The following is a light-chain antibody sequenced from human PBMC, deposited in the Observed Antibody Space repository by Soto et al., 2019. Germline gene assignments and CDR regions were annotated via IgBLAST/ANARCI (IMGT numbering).Light chain of an antibody. CDR1: QGVSSN. V-gene: IGKV3-15*01. CDR2: GAS. J-gene: IGKJ4*01. CDR3: QHYNNWPLS. Sequence: IMITQSPATLSVSPGEGATLSFRASQGVSSNLAWYQQKPAQARRLLIYGASTRATGIPAKCSGSGSGTEFRLTISRLQSEDFAVYYCQHYNNWPLSFGGGTKVDIK.